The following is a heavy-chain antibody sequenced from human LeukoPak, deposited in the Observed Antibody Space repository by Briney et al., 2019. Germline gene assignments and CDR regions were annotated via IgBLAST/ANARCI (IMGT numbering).Heavy chain of an antibody. CDR1: GFIFSSNA. CDR2: IRYDGSNK. V-gene: IGHV3-30*02. Sequence: TGGSLGLSCAASGFIFSSNAMHWVRQAPGKGLEWVAFIRYDGSNKDYADSVKGRFTISRDNSKNTLYLQMNSLRPEDTAVYYCARAGNTRFDYWGQGTLVTVSS. J-gene: IGHJ4*02. CDR3: ARAGNTRFDY. D-gene: IGHD2/OR15-2a*01.